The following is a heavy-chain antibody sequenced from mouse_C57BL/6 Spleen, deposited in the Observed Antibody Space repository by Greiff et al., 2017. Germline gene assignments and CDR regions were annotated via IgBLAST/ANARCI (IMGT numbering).Heavy chain of an antibody. CDR3: ASGDDYDYFDY. J-gene: IGHJ2*01. CDR2: ISSGGSYT. V-gene: IGHV5-6*01. Sequence: EVQGVESGGDLVKPGGSLKLSCAASGFTFSSYGMSWVRQTPDKRLEWVATISSGGSYTYYPDSVKGRFTISRDNAKNTLYLQMSSLKSEDTAMYYCASGDDYDYFDYWGQGTTLTVSS. CDR1: GFTFSSYG. D-gene: IGHD2-4*01.